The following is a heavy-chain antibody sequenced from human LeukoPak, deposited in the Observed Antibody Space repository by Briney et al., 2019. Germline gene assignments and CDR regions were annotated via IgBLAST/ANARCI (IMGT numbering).Heavy chain of an antibody. J-gene: IGHJ5*02. CDR2: INHSGST. CDR3: ASDGTGAGYYYDSSGYSS. V-gene: IGHV4-34*01. CDR1: GGSFSGYY. D-gene: IGHD3-22*01. Sequence: SETLSLTCAVYGGSFSGYYWSWIRQPPGKGLEWIGEINHSGSTNYNPSPKSRVTISVDTSKNQFSLKLSSVTAADTAVYYCASDGTGAGYYYDSSGYSSWGQGTLVTVSS.